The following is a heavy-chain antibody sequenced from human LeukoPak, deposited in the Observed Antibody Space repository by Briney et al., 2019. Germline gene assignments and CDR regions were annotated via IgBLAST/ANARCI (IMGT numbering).Heavy chain of an antibody. J-gene: IGHJ4*02. Sequence: GGSLRLSCAASGFTFSSYALNWVRQAPGKGLEWVSGISSSSKTYYADSVKGRFTISRDNSENSLYLQMNSLRAEDTAVYYCARRYFDYWGQGTLVTVSS. CDR3: ARRYFDY. CDR1: GFTFSSYA. CDR2: ISSSSKT. V-gene: IGHV3-23*01.